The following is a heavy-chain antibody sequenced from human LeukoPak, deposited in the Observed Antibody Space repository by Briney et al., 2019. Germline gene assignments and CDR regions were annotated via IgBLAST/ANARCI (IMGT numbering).Heavy chain of an antibody. D-gene: IGHD2-2*01. CDR3: ARDRCGRTSCYPGAFDI. CDR2: IYYTGST. V-gene: IGHV4-59*01. J-gene: IGHJ3*02. CDR1: RGSMSHYY. Sequence: SETLSLTCTVSRGSMSHYYWSWIRQPPGKGLEWIGYIYYTGSTNYNPSLKSQVTISVDTSKNQFSLKLSSVTAADTAVYYCARDRCGRTSCYPGAFDIWGQGTMVTVSS.